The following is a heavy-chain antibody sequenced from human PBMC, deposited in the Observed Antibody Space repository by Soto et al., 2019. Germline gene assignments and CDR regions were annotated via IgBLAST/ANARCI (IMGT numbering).Heavy chain of an antibody. Sequence: PGGSLRLSCAASGFTFSSYDMHWVRQATGKGLEWVAAIGTAGATYYPGSVKGRFTISRENAKNSLYLRMNSLRAGDTAVYYCARLGTQQLANDYWGQGTLVTVSS. CDR2: IGTAGAT. J-gene: IGHJ4*02. CDR1: GFTFSSYD. V-gene: IGHV3-13*01. CDR3: ARLGTQQLANDY. D-gene: IGHD6-13*01.